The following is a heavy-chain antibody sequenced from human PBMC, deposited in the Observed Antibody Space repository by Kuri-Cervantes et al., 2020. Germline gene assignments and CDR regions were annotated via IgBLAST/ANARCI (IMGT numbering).Heavy chain of an antibody. Sequence: SETLSLTCAVSGYSISSGYYWGWIRQPPGKGLEWIGSIYHSGSTYYNPSLKSRVTISVDSSKNQFSLRLTSVTAADTAIYFCARGRERLRLDWGQGALVTVSS. J-gene: IGHJ4*02. CDR3: ARGRERLRLD. CDR1: GYSISSGYY. V-gene: IGHV4-38-2*01. D-gene: IGHD1-1*01. CDR2: IYHSGST.